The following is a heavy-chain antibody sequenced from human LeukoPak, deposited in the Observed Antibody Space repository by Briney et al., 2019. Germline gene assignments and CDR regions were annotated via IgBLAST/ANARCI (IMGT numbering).Heavy chain of an antibody. D-gene: IGHD2-15*01. V-gene: IGHV3-21*01. J-gene: IGHJ3*02. CDR1: GFTFSSYS. Sequence: GGSLRLSCAAFGFTFSSYSMNWVRQAPGKGLEWVSSINSSSSYIYYADSVKGRFTISRDNAKNSLYLQMNSLRAEDTAVYYCARGDMRQYAFDIRGQGTMVTVSS. CDR2: INSSSSYI. CDR3: ARGDMRQYAFDI.